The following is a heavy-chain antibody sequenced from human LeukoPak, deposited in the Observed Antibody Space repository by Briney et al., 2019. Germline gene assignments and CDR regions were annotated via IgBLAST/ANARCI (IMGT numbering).Heavy chain of an antibody. D-gene: IGHD4-17*01. V-gene: IGHV1-69*13. CDR3: ARDLYQDDSGPFDY. Sequence: GASVTVSCKASVGTFISYASSWVRQALGQGPEWMGGIIPIFGTANSAQKFQGRVTITADESTSTAYMELSSLRSEDTAVYYCARDLYQDDSGPFDYWGQGTLVTVSS. CDR1: VGTFISYA. J-gene: IGHJ4*02. CDR2: IIPIFGTA.